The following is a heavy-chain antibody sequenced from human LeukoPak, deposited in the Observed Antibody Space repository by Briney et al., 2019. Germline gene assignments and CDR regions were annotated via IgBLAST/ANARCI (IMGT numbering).Heavy chain of an antibody. D-gene: IGHD3-10*01. CDR3: TRDDPYFFDY. CDR1: GFTYSSYW. J-gene: IGHJ4*02. CDR2: IKHDGSEK. V-gene: IGHV3-7*01. Sequence: GGSLRLSCAASGFTYSSYWISWVRQAPGKGREWVAKIKHDGSEKYYVDSVKGRFTISRDNTKNSLYLQMNTLRAEDTAVYYCTRDDPYFFDYWGQGTPVTVSS.